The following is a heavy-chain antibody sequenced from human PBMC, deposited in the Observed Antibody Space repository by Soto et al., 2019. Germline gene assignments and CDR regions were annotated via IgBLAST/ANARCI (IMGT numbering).Heavy chain of an antibody. CDR1: GYTFSSYS. D-gene: IGHD3-16*01. CDR3: ARDYGMRLGYFVY. J-gene: IGHJ4*02. CDR2: INAAHGTA. Sequence: QVHLVQSGTEVRRPGASVKVSCQTSGYTFSSYSIHWVRQAPGQGLEWMGWINAAHGTAKYSQKCQGRVTITMDTSATTVYMELTTLRSEDTAVYYCARDYGMRLGYFVYWGQGSLVIVSS. V-gene: IGHV1-3*01.